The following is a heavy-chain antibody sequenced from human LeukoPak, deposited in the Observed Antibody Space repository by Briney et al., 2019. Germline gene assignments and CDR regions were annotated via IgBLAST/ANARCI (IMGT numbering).Heavy chain of an antibody. CDR3: TRERTVTNPRFHFDY. Sequence: DSVKGRFTISRDDAQKSLYLQMNSLSAEDTAVYYCTRERTVTNPRFHFDYWVQGTLVTVSS. D-gene: IGHD4-17*01. V-gene: IGHV3-7*01. J-gene: IGHJ4*02.